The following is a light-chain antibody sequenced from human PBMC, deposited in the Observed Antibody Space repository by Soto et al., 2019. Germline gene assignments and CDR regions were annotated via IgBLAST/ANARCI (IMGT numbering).Light chain of an antibody. J-gene: IGLJ1*01. Sequence: ALTQPASVSGSPGQSITISCTGTSSDVGGYSFVSWYQQHPGRAPKLLIYEVSRRPSGVSNRFSGSKSGDTASLTISGLQAEDEADYYCYSYRGYYTRVFGTGTKSPS. CDR1: SSDVGGYSF. V-gene: IGLV2-14*01. CDR2: EVS. CDR3: YSYRGYYTRV.